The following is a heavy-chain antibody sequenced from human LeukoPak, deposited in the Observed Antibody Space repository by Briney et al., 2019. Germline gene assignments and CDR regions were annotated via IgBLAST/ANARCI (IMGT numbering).Heavy chain of an antibody. D-gene: IGHD2-2*02. CDR3: ARLARGIVVVPAAIGDAFDI. Sequence: PSQTLSLTCTVSGGSISSGSYYWGWIRQPAGKGLEWIGRIYTSGSTNYNPSLKSRVTMSVDTSKNQFSLKLSSVTAADTAVYYCARLARGIVVVPAAIGDAFDIWGQGTMVTVSS. CDR2: IYTSGST. CDR1: GGSISSGSYY. J-gene: IGHJ3*02. V-gene: IGHV4-61*02.